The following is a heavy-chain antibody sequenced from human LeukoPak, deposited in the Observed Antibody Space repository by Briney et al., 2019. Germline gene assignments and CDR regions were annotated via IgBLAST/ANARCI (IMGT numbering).Heavy chain of an antibody. CDR3: AKDPDFLSY. CDR1: GFTFSSYG. J-gene: IGHJ4*02. D-gene: IGHD3-3*01. Sequence: GGSLRLSCAASGFTFSSYGMHWVRQAPGKGLEWVAFIRYDASNKYYADSVKGRFTISRDNSKNTLYLQMNSLRAEDTAVYYCAKDPDFLSYWGQGTLVTVSS. V-gene: IGHV3-30*02. CDR2: IRYDASNK.